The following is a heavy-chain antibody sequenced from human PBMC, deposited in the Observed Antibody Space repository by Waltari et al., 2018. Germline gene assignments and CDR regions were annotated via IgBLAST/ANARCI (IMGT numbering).Heavy chain of an antibody. J-gene: IGHJ3*02. Sequence: EVQLLESGGGLVQPGGSLRLSCAASGFTFNRYAMSWVRQAPGKGLEWVSAINGGGGSTYYAASVKGRFTISRDTSKDTLYLQVNSLRAEDTAIYYCAKDRFNSYSRGFDIWGQGTMVTVSS. CDR3: AKDRFNSYSRGFDI. CDR1: GFTFNRYA. V-gene: IGHV3-23*01. CDR2: INGGGGST. D-gene: IGHD5-18*01.